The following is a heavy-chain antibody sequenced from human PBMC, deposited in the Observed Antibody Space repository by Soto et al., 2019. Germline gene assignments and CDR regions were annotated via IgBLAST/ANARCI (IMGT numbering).Heavy chain of an antibody. V-gene: IGHV3-23*01. J-gene: IGHJ6*02. Sequence: EVQLLESGGGLVQPGGSLRLSCAASGFTFSSYAMSWVRQAPGKGLEWVSAISGSGGSTYYADSVKGRFTISRDNSKNTLYLQMNSLRAEDMAVYYCATYGDYGFYYYYGMDVWGQGTTVTVSS. CDR1: GFTFSSYA. CDR3: ATYGDYGFYYYYGMDV. CDR2: ISGSGGST. D-gene: IGHD4-17*01.